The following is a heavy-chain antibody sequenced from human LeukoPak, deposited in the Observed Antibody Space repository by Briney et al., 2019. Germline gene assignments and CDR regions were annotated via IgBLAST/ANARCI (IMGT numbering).Heavy chain of an antibody. Sequence: SETLSLTCTVSGGSISSYYWTWIRQPAGKGLEWIGRIHTTGSTNFNPSLKSRVTMSVDMSKSQFSLKLSSVTAADTAVYYCAREEHAGANFDYWGQGTLVTVSS. CDR2: IHTTGST. CDR1: GGSISSYY. D-gene: IGHD1-26*01. J-gene: IGHJ4*02. V-gene: IGHV4-4*07. CDR3: AREEHAGANFDY.